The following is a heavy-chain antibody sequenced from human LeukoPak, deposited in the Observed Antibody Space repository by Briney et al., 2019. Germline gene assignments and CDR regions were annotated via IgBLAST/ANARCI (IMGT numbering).Heavy chain of an antibody. CDR1: GGSISSNTGY. CDR2: IYYTGNT. CDR3: ARLHSCGWHLDY. Sequence: PSETLSLTCTVSGGSISSNTGYWGWIRLPPGKGLEWLGNIYYTGNTYHNPSLKSRVTMSVDTSKNQFSLELSSVTAADTAVYYCARLHSCGWHLDYWGRGTLVTVSS. J-gene: IGHJ4*02. D-gene: IGHD6-19*01. V-gene: IGHV4-39*01.